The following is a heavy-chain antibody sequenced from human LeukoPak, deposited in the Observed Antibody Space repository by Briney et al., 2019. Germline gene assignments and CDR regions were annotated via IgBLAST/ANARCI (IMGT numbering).Heavy chain of an antibody. CDR3: ARDPRYYYDSSGYYYPSSYYMDV. CDR2: INPNSGGT. V-gene: IGHV1-2*02. J-gene: IGHJ6*03. Sequence: ASVKVSFKASGYTFTGYYMHWVRQAPGQGLEWMGWINPNSGGTNYAQKFQGRVTMTRDTSISTAYMELSRLRSDDTAVYYCARDPRYYYDSSGYYYPSSYYMDVWGKGTTVTVSS. D-gene: IGHD3-22*01. CDR1: GYTFTGYY.